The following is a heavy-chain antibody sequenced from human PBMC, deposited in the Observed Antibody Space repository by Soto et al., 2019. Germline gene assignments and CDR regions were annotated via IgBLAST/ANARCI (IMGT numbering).Heavy chain of an antibody. CDR1: GGTFSSYA. V-gene: IGHV1-69*13. Sequence: ASVKVSCKASGGTFSSYAISWVRQAPGQGLEWMGGIIPIFGTANYAQKFQGRVTITADESTSTAYMELSSLRSEDTAVYYCAGDDDSTLYYGMDVWGQGTTVTVSS. D-gene: IGHD3-22*01. CDR3: AGDDDSTLYYGMDV. CDR2: IIPIFGTA. J-gene: IGHJ6*02.